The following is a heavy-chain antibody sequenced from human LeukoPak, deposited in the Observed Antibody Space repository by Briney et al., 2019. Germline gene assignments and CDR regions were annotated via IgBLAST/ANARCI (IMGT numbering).Heavy chain of an antibody. Sequence: SVKVSCKASGGTFSSYAISWVRQAPGQGLEWMGRIIPILGIANYAQKFQGRVTMTTDTSTSTAYMELRSLRSDDTALYYCARDDYGDYGMDVWAKGPRSPSP. CDR3: ARDDYGDYGMDV. V-gene: IGHV1-69*04. D-gene: IGHD4/OR15-4a*01. J-gene: IGHJ6*02. CDR1: GGTFSSYA. CDR2: IIPILGIA.